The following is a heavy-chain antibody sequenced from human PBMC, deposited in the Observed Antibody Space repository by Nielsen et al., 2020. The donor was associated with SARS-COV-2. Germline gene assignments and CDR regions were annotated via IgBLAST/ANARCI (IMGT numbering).Heavy chain of an antibody. Sequence: GGSLRLSCGASGFTFSNYVMHWVRQAPGKGLEWVAGISYDGNGKYYADSVKGRFTISRDNARDTLYLQMNSLSAEDTAVYYCVRVRDDGYYYDTGPFDYWGQGALVTVSS. CDR3: VRVRDDGYYYDTGPFDY. J-gene: IGHJ4*02. CDR2: ISYDGNGK. V-gene: IGHV3-30*04. CDR1: GFTFSNYV. D-gene: IGHD3-22*01.